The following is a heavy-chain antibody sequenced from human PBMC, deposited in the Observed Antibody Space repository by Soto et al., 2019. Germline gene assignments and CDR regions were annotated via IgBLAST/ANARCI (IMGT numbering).Heavy chain of an antibody. CDR3: ARASGLGVAHIDY. D-gene: IGHD6-19*01. CDR2: IFHSGSS. CDR1: GGSVTGFY. Sequence: SETMSLTCTVSGGSVTGFYWSWIRQPPGKGLEWIGYIFHSGSSNYHPSLKSRVTISVDTSKSKISLRLTPLTAADTAVYYWARASGLGVAHIDYWGQGTLVPVS. J-gene: IGHJ4*02. V-gene: IGHV4-59*02.